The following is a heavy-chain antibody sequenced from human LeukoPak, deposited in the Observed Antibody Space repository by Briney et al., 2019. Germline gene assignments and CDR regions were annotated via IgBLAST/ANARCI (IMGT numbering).Heavy chain of an antibody. Sequence: GGSLRLSCAASGFTFSDYYMSWIRQAPGKGLVWVSRINGDGTVTFYADSVKGRFTISRDNAKNTLFLQMNSLRVEDTAVYYCTPGGGRGTLVTVSS. V-gene: IGHV3-74*01. CDR3: TPG. J-gene: IGHJ4*02. D-gene: IGHD3-10*01. CDR2: INGDGTVT. CDR1: GFTFSDYY.